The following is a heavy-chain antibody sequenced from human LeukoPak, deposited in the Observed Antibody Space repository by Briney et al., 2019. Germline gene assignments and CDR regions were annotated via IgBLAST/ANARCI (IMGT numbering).Heavy chain of an antibody. CDR2: ISAYNGNT. CDR1: GYTFTSYG. CDR3: ARDLGRIAAAANPNWFDP. J-gene: IGHJ5*02. Sequence: ASVKVSCKASGYTFTSYGISWVRQAPGQGLEWMGWISAYNGNTNYAQKLQGRVTMTTDTSTSTAYMELRSLRSDDTAMYYCARDLGRIAAAANPNWFDPWGQGTLVTVSS. V-gene: IGHV1-18*01. D-gene: IGHD6-13*01.